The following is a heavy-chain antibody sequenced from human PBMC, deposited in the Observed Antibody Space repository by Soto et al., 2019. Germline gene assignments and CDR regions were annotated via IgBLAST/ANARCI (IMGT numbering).Heavy chain of an antibody. CDR3: ARPKTIGAAAGKGWFDP. CDR1: GGSITSNNW. V-gene: IGHV4-4*02. Sequence: PSETLSLTCTVSGGSITSNNWWSWVRQSPGKGLEWIGEVYHSGSTNYNPSLRSRVTISVDKSMNQFSLKLTSVTAADMAMYYCARPKTIGAAAGKGWFDPWGQGTLVTVSS. J-gene: IGHJ5*02. CDR2: VYHSGST. D-gene: IGHD6-13*01.